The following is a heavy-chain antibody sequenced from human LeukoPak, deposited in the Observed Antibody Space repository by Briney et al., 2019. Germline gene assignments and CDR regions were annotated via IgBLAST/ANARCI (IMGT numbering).Heavy chain of an antibody. D-gene: IGHD3-10*01. Sequence: PSETLSLTCTVSGGSISSSSYYWGWIRQPPGKGLEWIGEINHSGSTNYNPSLKSRVTISVDTSKNQFSLKLSSVTAADTAVYYCAKRTLWFGELSHRATAYNWFDPWGQGTLVTVSS. CDR1: GGSISSSSYY. V-gene: IGHV4-39*07. J-gene: IGHJ5*02. CDR2: INHSGST. CDR3: AKRTLWFGELSHRATAYNWFDP.